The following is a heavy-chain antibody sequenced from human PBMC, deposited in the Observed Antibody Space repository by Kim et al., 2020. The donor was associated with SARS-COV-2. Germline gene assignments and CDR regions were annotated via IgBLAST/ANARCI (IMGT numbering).Heavy chain of an antibody. D-gene: IGHD5-18*01. CDR3: ARRITADL. V-gene: IGHV3-21*01. CDR2: ISSSSSYI. CDR1: GFTFSSYS. Sequence: GGSLRLSCAASGFTFSSYSMNWVRQAPGKGLEWVSFISSSSSYIYHADSVKGRFTISRDNAKNSLYLQMNSLRAEDTAVYYCARRITADLWGQGTLVTVSS. J-gene: IGHJ4*02.